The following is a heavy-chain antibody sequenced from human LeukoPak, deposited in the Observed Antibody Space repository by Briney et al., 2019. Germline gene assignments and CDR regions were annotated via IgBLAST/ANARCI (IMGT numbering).Heavy chain of an antibody. CDR3: AKIIHYDYVWGSYRYAFDY. D-gene: IGHD3-16*02. CDR1: GFTFSSYA. CDR2: ISGSGGST. V-gene: IGHV3-23*01. J-gene: IGHJ4*02. Sequence: GGSLRLSCAASGFTFSSYAMSWVRQAPGKGLEWVSAISGSGGSTYYADSVKGRFTISRDNSKSTLYLQMNSLRAEDTAVYYCAKIIHYDYVWGSYRYAFDYWGQGTLVTVSS.